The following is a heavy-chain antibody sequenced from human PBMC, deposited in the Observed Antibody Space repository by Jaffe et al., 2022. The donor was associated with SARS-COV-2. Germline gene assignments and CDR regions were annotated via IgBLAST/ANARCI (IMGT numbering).Heavy chain of an antibody. CDR1: GGSISSSSYY. D-gene: IGHD1-26*01. J-gene: IGHJ6*02. CDR3: ARQRGVGNYYYYGMDV. V-gene: IGHV4-39*01. Sequence: QLQLQESGPGLVKPSETLSLTCTVSGGSISSSSYYWGWIRQPPGKGLEWIGSIYYSGSTYYNPSLKSRVTISVDTSKNQFSLKLSSVTAADTAVYYCARQRGVGNYYYYGMDVWGQGTTVTVSS. CDR2: IYYSGST.